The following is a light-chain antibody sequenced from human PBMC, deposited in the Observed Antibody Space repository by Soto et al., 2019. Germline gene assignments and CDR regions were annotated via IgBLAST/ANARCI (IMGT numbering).Light chain of an antibody. CDR3: QQYISLPLT. J-gene: IGKJ2*01. CDR1: QTVSSNF. CDR2: GVS. Sequence: EIVLTQSPGTLSLSPGERATLSCRASQTVSSNFLAWYQQKPGQAPRLLMYGVSTRATGIPDRFSGSGSGTDFTLTISRLEPEDFAVYYCQQYISLPLTFGQGTKLDIK. V-gene: IGKV3-20*01.